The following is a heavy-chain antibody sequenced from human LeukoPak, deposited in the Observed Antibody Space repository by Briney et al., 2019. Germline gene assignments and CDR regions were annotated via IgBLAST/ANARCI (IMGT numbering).Heavy chain of an antibody. CDR1: GFTFDDYA. D-gene: IGHD6-13*01. CDR2: IRYDGSNK. V-gene: IGHV3-30*02. CDR3: AKEGKSSSWYDGHYFDY. J-gene: IGHJ4*02. Sequence: PGGSLRLSCAASGFTFDDYAMHWVRQAPGKGLEWVAFIRYDGSNKYYADSVKGRFTISRDNSKNTLYLQMNSLRAEDTAVYYCAKEGKSSSWYDGHYFDYWGQGTLVTVSS.